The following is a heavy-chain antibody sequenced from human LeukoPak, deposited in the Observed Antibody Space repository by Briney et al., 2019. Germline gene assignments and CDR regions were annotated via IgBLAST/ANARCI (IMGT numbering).Heavy chain of an antibody. CDR1: GFTFSSYG. CDR3: ARDRFYDFWGGSSPQDY. D-gene: IGHD3-3*01. Sequence: GGSLRLSCAASGFTFSSYGMHWVRQAPGKGLEWVAVIWYDGSNKYYADSVKGRFTISRDNSKNTLDLQMNSLRAEDTAVYYCARDRFYDFWGGSSPQDYWGKGPLVTVS. CDR2: IWYDGSNK. V-gene: IGHV3-33*01. J-gene: IGHJ4*02.